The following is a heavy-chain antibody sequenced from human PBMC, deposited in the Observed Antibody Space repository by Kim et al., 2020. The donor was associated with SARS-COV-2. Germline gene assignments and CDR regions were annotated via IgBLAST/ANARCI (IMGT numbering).Heavy chain of an antibody. D-gene: IGHD3-10*01. CDR2: IYYSGST. Sequence: SETLSLTCTVSGGSISSYYWSWIRQPPGKGLEWIGYIYYSGSTNYNPSLKSRVTISVDTSKNQFSLKLSSVTAADTAVYYCARDNGASITHDYFDYWGQGTLVTVSS. CDR3: ARDNGASITHDYFDY. V-gene: IGHV4-59*01. CDR1: GGSISSYY. J-gene: IGHJ4*02.